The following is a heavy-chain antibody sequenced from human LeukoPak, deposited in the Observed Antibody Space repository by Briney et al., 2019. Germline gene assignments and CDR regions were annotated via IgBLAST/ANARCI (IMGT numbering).Heavy chain of an antibody. CDR2: IKQDGSEK. D-gene: IGHD4-11*01. CDR3: ARGNGQAVDY. V-gene: IGHV3-7*01. Sequence: GGSLRLSCAASGFSFRTYWMSWVRQAPGKGLEWVANIKQDGSEKYYVDSVKGRFTISRDNAKNSLYLQMNSLRAEDTAVYYCARGNGQAVDYWGQGTLVTVSS. CDR1: GFSFRTYW. J-gene: IGHJ4*02.